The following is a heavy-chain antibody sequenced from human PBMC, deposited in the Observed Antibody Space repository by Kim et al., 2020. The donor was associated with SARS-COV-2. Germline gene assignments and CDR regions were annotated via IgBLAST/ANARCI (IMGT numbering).Heavy chain of an antibody. D-gene: IGHD4-17*01. J-gene: IGHJ6*02. CDR2: INHSGST. V-gene: IGHV4-34*01. CDR3: ARAHQDYGGNWTYYYYYYGMDV. Sequence: SETLSLTCAVYGGSFSGYYWSWIRQPPGKGLEWIGEINHSGSTNYNPSLKSRVTISVDTSKNQFSLKLSSVTAADTAVYYCARAHQDYGGNWTYYYYYYGMDVWGQGTTVTVSS. CDR1: GGSFSGYY.